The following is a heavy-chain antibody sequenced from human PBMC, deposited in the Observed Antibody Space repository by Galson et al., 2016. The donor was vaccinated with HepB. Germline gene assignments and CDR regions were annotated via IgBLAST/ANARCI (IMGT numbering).Heavy chain of an antibody. Sequence: SLRLSFAASGFDFRNYYMHWARQAPGKGLEWVSFISGTGKNIHYADSVRGRFTISRDNAQNSVYLQINSLRVEDAGLYYCARDRRMYCGGDCPTDYWGQGTLVSVSS. CDR2: ISGTGKNI. D-gene: IGHD2-21*02. V-gene: IGHV3-21*06. CDR3: ARDRRMYCGGDCPTDY. J-gene: IGHJ4*02. CDR1: GFDFRNYY.